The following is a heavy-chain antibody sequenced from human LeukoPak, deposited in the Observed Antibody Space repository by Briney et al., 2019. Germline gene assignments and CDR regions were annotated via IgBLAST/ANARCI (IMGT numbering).Heavy chain of an antibody. V-gene: IGHV1-2*02. CDR2: INPNSGGT. CDR3: ARDRFSVVVPAAYYYYYYGMDV. Sequence: ASVKVSCKASGYTFTCYYMHWVRQAPGQGLEWMGWINPNSGGTNYAQKFQGRVTMTRDTSISTAYMELSRLRSDDTAVYYCARDRFSVVVPAAYYYYYYGMDVWGQGTTVTVSS. D-gene: IGHD2-2*01. CDR1: GYTFTCYY. J-gene: IGHJ6*02.